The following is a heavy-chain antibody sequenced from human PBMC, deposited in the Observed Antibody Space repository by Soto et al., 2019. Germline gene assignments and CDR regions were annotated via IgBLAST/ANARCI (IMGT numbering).Heavy chain of an antibody. CDR2: IHYSGST. CDR3: ARHYNSGSYPLDC. V-gene: IGHV4-59*08. CDR1: GGSVSGYY. J-gene: IGHJ4*02. Sequence: PSETLSLTCTVSGGSVSGYYWGWIRQPPGIGLEYIGHIHYSGSTNYNPSLMSLVTMSVDASRNQFSLKLNSVTAADTAVYFCARHYNSGSYPLDCWGQGTLVTVS. D-gene: IGHD3-10*01.